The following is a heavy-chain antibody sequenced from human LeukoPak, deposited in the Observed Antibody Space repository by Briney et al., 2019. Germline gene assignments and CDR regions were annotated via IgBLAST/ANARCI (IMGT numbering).Heavy chain of an antibody. CDR2: INHSGST. V-gene: IGHV4-34*01. J-gene: IGHJ4*02. D-gene: IGHD2-2*01. CDR1: GGSFSGYY. CDR3: ARYSGLGYCSSTSCYGFDY. Sequence: SETLSLTCAVYGGSFSGYYWSWIRQPPGKGLEWIGEINHSGSTNYNPSLKSRVTISVDTSKNQFSLKLSSVTAADTAEYYCARYSGLGYCSSTSCYGFDYWGQGTLVTVSS.